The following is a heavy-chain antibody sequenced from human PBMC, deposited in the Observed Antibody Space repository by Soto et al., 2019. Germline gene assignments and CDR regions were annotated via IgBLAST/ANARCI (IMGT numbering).Heavy chain of an antibody. CDR2: INNGGDNI. D-gene: IGHD3-16*01. CDR3: TKGDTSPFDS. J-gene: IGHJ4*02. Sequence: PGGSLRLSCAASGFTFNNYAMSWVRQAPGKGLEWVSSINNGGDNIYYADSVKGRFTISADNSINTAYLQLLNLKASDTAIYYCTKGDTSPFDSWGQGTRVTVSS. V-gene: IGHV3-23*01. CDR1: GFTFNNYA.